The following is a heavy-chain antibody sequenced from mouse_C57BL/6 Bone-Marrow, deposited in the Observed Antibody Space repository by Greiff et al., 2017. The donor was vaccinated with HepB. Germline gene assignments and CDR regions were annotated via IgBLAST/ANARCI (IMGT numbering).Heavy chain of an antibody. CDR2: IYPGSGNT. D-gene: IGHD1-1*01. CDR3: ARSDYYGSSSSYYAMDY. CDR1: GYSFTSYY. V-gene: IGHV1-66*01. Sequence: QVQLQQSGPELVKPGASVMISCKASGYSFTSYYIHWVKQRPGQGLEWIGWIYPGSGNTKYNEKFKGKATLTADTSSSTAYMQLSSLTSEDSAVYYCARSDYYGSSSSYYAMDYWGQGTSVTVSS. J-gene: IGHJ4*01.